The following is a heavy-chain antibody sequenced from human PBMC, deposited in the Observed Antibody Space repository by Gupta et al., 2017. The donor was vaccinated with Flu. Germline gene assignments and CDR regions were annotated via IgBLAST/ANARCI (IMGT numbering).Heavy chain of an antibody. D-gene: IGHD2-2*01. CDR2: INAGNGNT. CDR3: ARDDRPIVVVPAAIGPAINNGHNWFDP. V-gene: IGHV1-3*01. CDR1: GYTFTSYA. J-gene: IGHJ5*02. Sequence: QVQLVQSGAEVNKPGASVKDSCKASGYTFTSYAMHWLRRAPGQRLARMGWINAGNGNTKYSQKFQGRVTITRDTSASTAYMELSSLRSEDTAVYYCARDDRPIVVVPAAIGPAINNGHNWFDPWGQGTLVTVSS.